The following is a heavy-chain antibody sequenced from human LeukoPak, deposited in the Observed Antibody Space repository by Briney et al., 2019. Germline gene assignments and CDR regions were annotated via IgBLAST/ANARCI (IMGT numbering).Heavy chain of an antibody. D-gene: IGHD3/OR15-3a*01. V-gene: IGHV1-2*02. J-gene: IGHJ4*02. CDR1: GYTFTGYY. Sequence: ASVKVSCKASGYTFTGYYMHWVRQAPGQGLEWVGWINPNSGGTNYAQKFQGRVTMTRDTSISTAYMELSRPRSDDTAVYYCAHLIWSAQNFDYWGQGTLVTVSS. CDR2: INPNSGGT. CDR3: AHLIWSAQNFDY.